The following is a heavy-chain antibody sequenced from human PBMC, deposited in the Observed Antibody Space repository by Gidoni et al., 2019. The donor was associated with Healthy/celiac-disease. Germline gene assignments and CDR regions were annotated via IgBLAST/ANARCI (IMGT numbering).Heavy chain of an antibody. CDR2: MNPNSGNT. Sequence: VQLVQSGAEVKKPGASVKVSSKASGNTFTSYDINWVRQAPGKGLEWMGWMNPNSGNTGYAQKFQGRVTMTRNTSISTAYMELSSLGSEDTAVYYCARGTWFLPYLVDYWGQGTLVTVSS. D-gene: IGHD3-22*01. J-gene: IGHJ4*02. V-gene: IGHV1-8*01. CDR3: ARGTWFLPYLVDY. CDR1: GNTFTSYD.